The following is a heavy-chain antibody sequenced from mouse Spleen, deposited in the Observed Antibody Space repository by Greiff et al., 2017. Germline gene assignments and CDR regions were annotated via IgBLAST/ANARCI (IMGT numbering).Heavy chain of an antibody. CDR1: GLSLTSYG. V-gene: IGHV2-9*02. J-gene: IGHJ3*01. Sequence: VKLVESGPGLVAPSQSLSITCTVSGLSLTSYGVHWVRQPPGKGLEWLGVIWAGGSTNYNSALMSRLSISKDNSKSQVFLKMNSLQTDDTAMYYCARDHYYGSSYGAYWGQGTLVTVSA. CDR3: ARDHYYGSSYGAY. D-gene: IGHD1-1*01. CDR2: IWAGGST.